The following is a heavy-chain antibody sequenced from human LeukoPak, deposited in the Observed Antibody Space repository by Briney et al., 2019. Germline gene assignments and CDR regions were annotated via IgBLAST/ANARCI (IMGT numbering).Heavy chain of an antibody. V-gene: IGHV4-31*03. CDR2: IYYSGST. Sequence: SETLSLTCTVSGGSISSGDYFWSWIRQHPGKGLEWIGYIYYSGSTYYNPSLKSRLIMSVDTSKNQFSLKLTSVTAADTAVYYCARVPASGWRYFDCWGQGTLVTVSS. J-gene: IGHJ4*02. CDR3: ARVPASGWRYFDC. CDR1: GGSISSGDYF. D-gene: IGHD3-3*01.